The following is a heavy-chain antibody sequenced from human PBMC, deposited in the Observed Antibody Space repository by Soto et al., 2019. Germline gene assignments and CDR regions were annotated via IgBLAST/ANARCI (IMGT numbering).Heavy chain of an antibody. CDR1: GYTFTSYD. Sequence: QVQLVQSGAEVRKPGASVKVSCEASGYTFTSYDIYWVRQASGQGLEWMGWMNPNTGNSGYAQKFQGRVTMTSDTSISTAHMELSSLRSEDTAVYYCARRGETNGWNGFGADKYYFDFWGQGTLVTVSS. CDR3: ARRGETNGWNGFGADKYYFDF. V-gene: IGHV1-8*01. J-gene: IGHJ4*02. CDR2: MNPNTGNS. D-gene: IGHD1-1*01.